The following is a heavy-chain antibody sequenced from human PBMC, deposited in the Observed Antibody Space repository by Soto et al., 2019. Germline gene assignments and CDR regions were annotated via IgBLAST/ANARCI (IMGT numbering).Heavy chain of an antibody. CDR3: GRGVYSGSSADY. V-gene: IGHV3-66*01. CDR2: IYSGGTT. CDR1: GFIVSSNY. J-gene: IGHJ4*02. D-gene: IGHD1-26*01. Sequence: EVQLVESGGDLVQPGGSLRLSCAASGFIVSSNYMNWVRQGPGKGLEWVSIIYSGGTTYYTDSVKGRFTISTDNSKNTLYLQMNSLRAEDTAEYYCGRGVYSGSSADYWGQGTLVTVSS.